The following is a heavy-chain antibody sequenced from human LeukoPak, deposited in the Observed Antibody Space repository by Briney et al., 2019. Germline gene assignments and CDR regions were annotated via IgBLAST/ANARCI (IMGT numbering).Heavy chain of an antibody. V-gene: IGHV5-10-1*01. Sequence: GESLKISCKGSGSNFTSYWISGVRQLPGKGLEWMGRIDPSDSYTNYSPSFQGHVTISADKSISTAYLQWSSLKASDTAMYYCARISGVPGYYGMDVCGKGTTLTVSS. J-gene: IGHJ6*04. CDR3: ARISGVPGYYGMDV. CDR1: GSNFTSYW. D-gene: IGHD3-10*01. CDR2: IDPSDSYT.